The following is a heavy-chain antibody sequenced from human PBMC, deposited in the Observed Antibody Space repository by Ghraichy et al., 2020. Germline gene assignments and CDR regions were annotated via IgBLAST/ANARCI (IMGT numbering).Heavy chain of an antibody. CDR1: GFTFDDYA. D-gene: IGHD4-17*01. V-gene: IGHV3-9*01. J-gene: IGHJ6*02. CDR2: ISWNSGSI. CDR3: AKDLSGSTVTTGPQYYYGMDV. Sequence: GGSLRLSCAASGFTFDDYAMHWVRQAPGKGLEWVSGISWNSGSIGYADSVKGRFTISRDNAKNSLYLQMNSLRAEDTALYYCAKDLSGSTVTTGPQYYYGMDVWGQGTTVTVSS.